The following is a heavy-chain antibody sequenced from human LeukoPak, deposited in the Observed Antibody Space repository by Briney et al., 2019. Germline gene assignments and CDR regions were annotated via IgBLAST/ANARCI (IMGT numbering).Heavy chain of an antibody. CDR3: ARDRVGFQVVTAI. Sequence: GASVKVSCKASGGTFSSYAISWVRQAPGQGLEWMGRIIPIFGTANYAQKLQGRVTITTDESTSTAYMELSSLRSEDTAVYYCARDRVGFQVVTAIWGQGTLVTVSS. CDR1: GGTFSSYA. J-gene: IGHJ4*02. D-gene: IGHD2-21*02. V-gene: IGHV1-69*05. CDR2: IIPIFGTA.